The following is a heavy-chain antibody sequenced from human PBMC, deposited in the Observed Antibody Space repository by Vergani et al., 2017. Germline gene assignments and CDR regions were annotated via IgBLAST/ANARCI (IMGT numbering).Heavy chain of an antibody. Sequence: QVQLVESGGGVVQPGRSLRLSCAASGFTFSSYGMHWVRQAPGKGLEWVAVIWYDGSNKYYADSVKGRFTISRDNSKNTLYLQMNSLRAEDTAVYYCARDKGYYGSGSRNWFDPWGQGTLVTVSS. V-gene: IGHV3-30*19. CDR2: IWYDGSNK. J-gene: IGHJ5*02. D-gene: IGHD3-10*01. CDR3: ARDKGYYGSGSRNWFDP. CDR1: GFTFSSYG.